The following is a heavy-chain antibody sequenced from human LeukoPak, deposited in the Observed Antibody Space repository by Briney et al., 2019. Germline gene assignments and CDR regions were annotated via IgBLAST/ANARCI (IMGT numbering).Heavy chain of an antibody. CDR3: ARVRNWFDP. J-gene: IGHJ5*02. CDR2: VHYSGST. Sequence: SETLSLTCDVYGGSISNSASYWGWIRQPPGKRLEWIATVHYSGSTNYNPSLKSRVTISVDTSKNQFSLKLSSVTAADTAVYYCARVRNWFDPWDQGTLVTVSS. V-gene: IGHV4-39*07. CDR1: GGSISNSASY.